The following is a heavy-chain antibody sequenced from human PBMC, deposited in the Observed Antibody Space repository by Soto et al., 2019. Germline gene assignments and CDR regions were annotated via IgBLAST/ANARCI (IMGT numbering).Heavy chain of an antibody. Sequence: SVKVSCKASGGTFSSYAISWVRQAPGQGLAWMGGIIPIFGTANYAQKFQGRVTITADESTSTAYMELSSLRSEDTVVYYCAKGIAVAGRAYFDYWGQGTLVTVSS. CDR1: GGTFSSYA. D-gene: IGHD6-19*01. J-gene: IGHJ4*02. CDR2: IIPIFGTA. V-gene: IGHV1-69*13. CDR3: AKGIAVAGRAYFDY.